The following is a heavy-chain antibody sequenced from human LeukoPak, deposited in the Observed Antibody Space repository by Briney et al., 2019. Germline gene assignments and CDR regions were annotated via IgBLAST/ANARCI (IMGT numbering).Heavy chain of an antibody. D-gene: IGHD3-22*01. Sequence: ASVKVSCKASGYTFTGYYMHWVRQAPGQRLEWMGWINPNSGGTNYAQKFQGRVTMTRDTSISTAYMELSRLGSDDTAVYYCARDGPYYDSSGYHIPFDYWGQGTLVTVSS. CDR2: INPNSGGT. V-gene: IGHV1-2*02. CDR3: ARDGPYYDSSGYHIPFDY. J-gene: IGHJ4*02. CDR1: GYTFTGYY.